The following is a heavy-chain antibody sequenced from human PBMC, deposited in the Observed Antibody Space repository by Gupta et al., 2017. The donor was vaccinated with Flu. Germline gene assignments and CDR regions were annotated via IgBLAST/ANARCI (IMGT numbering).Heavy chain of an antibody. CDR1: SFNDHH. CDR2: VEPEDGET. CDR3: AKAIHSRGYIKY. J-gene: IGHJ4*02. Sequence: SFNDHHRHGVHEVAGKGLEWMGLVEPEDGETVSAEKFRKRSTMSVDTSTDTAYRELSSLRSEDTAGYYCAKAIHSRGYIKYWGQGTLGTVSS. V-gene: IGHV1-69-2*01. D-gene: IGHD3-22*01.